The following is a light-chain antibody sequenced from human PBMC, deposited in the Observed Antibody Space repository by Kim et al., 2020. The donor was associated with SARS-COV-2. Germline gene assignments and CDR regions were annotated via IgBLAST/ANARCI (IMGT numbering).Light chain of an antibody. Sequence: SYELTQPPSVSVAPGKTARITCGGNNIGSKSVHWYQQKPGQAPVLVIYYDSDRPSGIPERFSGSNSGNTATLTISRVEAGDEADYYCQVWDRSSDHRLFG. V-gene: IGLV3-21*04. J-gene: IGLJ3*02. CDR3: QVWDRSSDHRL. CDR2: YDS. CDR1: NIGSKS.